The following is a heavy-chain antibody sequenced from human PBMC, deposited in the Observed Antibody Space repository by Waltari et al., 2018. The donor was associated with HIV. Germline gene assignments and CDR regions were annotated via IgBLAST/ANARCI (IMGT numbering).Heavy chain of an antibody. V-gene: IGHV4-59*01. J-gene: IGHJ3*02. CDR2: IYYSGST. D-gene: IGHD3-22*01. CDR1: GASISSYY. Sequence: QVQLQESGPGLVKPSETLSLTCTVSGASISSYYWSWLRQPPGRGLEWIGYIYYSGSTNYNPSLKSRVTISVDTSKNQFSLKLSSVTAADTAVYYCARTPIYYDQWGRRFDIWGQGTMVTVSS. CDR3: ARTPIYYDQWGRRFDI.